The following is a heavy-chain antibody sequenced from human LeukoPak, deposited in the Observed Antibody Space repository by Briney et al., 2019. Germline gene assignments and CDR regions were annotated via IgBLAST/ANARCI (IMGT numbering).Heavy chain of an antibody. CDR2: NNPNSGGT. J-gene: IGHJ4*02. D-gene: IGHD7-27*01. Sequence: GASVKVSCKASGYTFTGYYMHWVRQAPGQGLEWMGWNNPNSGGTNYAQKFQGRVTMTRDTSISTAYMELSRLRSDDTAVYYCARLANWEKYYFDYWGQGTLVTVSS. CDR3: ARLANWEKYYFDY. V-gene: IGHV1-2*02. CDR1: GYTFTGYY.